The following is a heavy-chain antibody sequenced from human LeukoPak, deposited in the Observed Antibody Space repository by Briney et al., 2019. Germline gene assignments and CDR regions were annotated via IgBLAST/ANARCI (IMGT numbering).Heavy chain of an antibody. V-gene: IGHV4-4*07. CDR2: IYSSGST. Sequence: SETLSLTCTVSGGPISSYYWSWIRQPAGKELEWIGRIYSSGSTNYNPSLKSRVTMSVDTSNKQFSLKLSSVTSADTAVYYCARGGNYYDSSGYYYRPYWGQGTLVTVSS. CDR1: GGPISSYY. CDR3: ARGGNYYDSSGYYYRPY. J-gene: IGHJ4*02. D-gene: IGHD3-22*01.